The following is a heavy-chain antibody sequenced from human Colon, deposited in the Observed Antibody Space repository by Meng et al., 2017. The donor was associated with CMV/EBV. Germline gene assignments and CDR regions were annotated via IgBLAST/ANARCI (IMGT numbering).Heavy chain of an antibody. CDR2: IGRGSGA. CDR1: VFTFTSYD. Sequence: EVQLVESGGGLVQPGGYMRLSCAASVFTFTSYDMSWVRQAPGKGLEWVSTIGRGSGANYADSVKGRFTMSRDNSKNTVYLEMNNLRAEDTAIYYCARDRWFTFWGQGVLVTVSS. J-gene: IGHJ4*02. CDR3: ARDRWFTF. V-gene: IGHV3-23*04. D-gene: IGHD2-15*01.